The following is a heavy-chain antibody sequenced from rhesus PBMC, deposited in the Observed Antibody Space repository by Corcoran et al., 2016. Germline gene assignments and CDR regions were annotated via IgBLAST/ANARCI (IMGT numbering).Heavy chain of an antibody. CDR2: INGQRRNT. D-gene: IGHD4-29*01. CDR3: STNDYGTSYRFDV. V-gene: IGHV4-80*01. CDR1: GASFGSYW. Sequence: QVQLQESGPGLVKPSETLSLTCAVSGASFGSYWWSWLRQAPGKGLEWIGEINGQRRNTNSRPSHKGRVTISKDASNTQLSLNLNFLTEADTAVYYCSTNDYGTSYRFDVWGPGVLVTVSS. J-gene: IGHJ5-1*01.